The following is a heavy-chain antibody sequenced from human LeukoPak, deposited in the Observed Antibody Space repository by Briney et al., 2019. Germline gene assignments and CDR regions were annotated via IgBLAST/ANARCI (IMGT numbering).Heavy chain of an antibody. V-gene: IGHV3-23*01. CDR3: AKGRGDSGYEI. CDR1: GFTFSSYA. Sequence: GGSLRLSCAASGFTFSSYAMSWVRQAPGKGLEWVSAISGSGGSTYYADSVKGWFTISRDNSKNTLYLQMNSLRAEDTAVYYCAKGRGDSGYEIWGQGTMVTVSS. CDR2: ISGSGGST. D-gene: IGHD5-12*01. J-gene: IGHJ3*02.